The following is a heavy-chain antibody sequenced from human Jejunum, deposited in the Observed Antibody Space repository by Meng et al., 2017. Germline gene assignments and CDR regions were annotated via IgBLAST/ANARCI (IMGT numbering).Heavy chain of an antibody. CDR2: IKSGGNTK. J-gene: IGHJ3*01. CDR1: GFTFSSYE. Sequence: GESLKISCAASGFTFSSYEMDWVRQAPGKGLEWIANIKSGGNTKFYADSVKGRFTISRDDAKTSLYLQMNSLRAEDTAIYYCAKEYVSHSSGYDAFAVWGQGKVV. CDR3: AKEYVSHSSGYDAFAV. D-gene: IGHD3-22*01. V-gene: IGHV3-48*03.